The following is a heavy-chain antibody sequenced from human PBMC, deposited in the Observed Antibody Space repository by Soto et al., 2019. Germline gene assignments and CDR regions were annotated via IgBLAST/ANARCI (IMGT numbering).Heavy chain of an antibody. V-gene: IGHV4-59*01. CDR1: GGSISSYY. CDR2: IYYSGST. CDR3: ARAPYYYYYYMDF. Sequence: SETLSLTCTVSGGSISSYYWSWIRQPPGKGLEWIGYIYYSGSTNYNPSLKSRVTISVDTSKNQFSLKLSSVTAADTAVYYCARAPYYYYYYMDFWGKGTTVTVAS. J-gene: IGHJ6*03.